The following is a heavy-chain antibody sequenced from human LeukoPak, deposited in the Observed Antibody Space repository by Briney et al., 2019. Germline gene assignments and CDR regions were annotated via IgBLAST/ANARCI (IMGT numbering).Heavy chain of an antibody. D-gene: IGHD3-16*01. V-gene: IGHV3-23*01. CDR2: ISGSGGST. CDR3: AKDSGELSYFDY. CDR1: GFTFSSYA. J-gene: IGHJ4*02. Sequence: GGSLRLSCPASGFTFSSYAMSWVRQAPGKGLDWVSAISGSGGSTYYADSVKGRFTISRDNSKNTLYLRMNSLRAEDTAVYYCAKDSGELSYFDYWGQGTLVTVSS.